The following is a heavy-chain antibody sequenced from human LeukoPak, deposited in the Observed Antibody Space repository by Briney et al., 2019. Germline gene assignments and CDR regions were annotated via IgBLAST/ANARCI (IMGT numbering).Heavy chain of an antibody. CDR1: GFTFSSYA. CDR2: ISGSGGST. J-gene: IGHJ3*02. Sequence: GGSLRLSCAASGFTFSSYAMSWVRQAPGKGLEWVSAISGSGGSTYYADPVKGRFTISRDNSKNTLYLQMNSLRAEDTAVYYCAKDVAAAGGNDAFDIWGQGTMVTVSS. CDR3: AKDVAAAGGNDAFDI. V-gene: IGHV3-23*01. D-gene: IGHD6-13*01.